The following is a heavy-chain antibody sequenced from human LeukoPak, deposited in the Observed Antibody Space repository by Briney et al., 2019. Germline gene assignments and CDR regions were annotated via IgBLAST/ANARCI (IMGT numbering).Heavy chain of an antibody. V-gene: IGHV4-34*01. J-gene: IGHJ3*02. CDR2: INHSGST. Sequence: SETLSLTCAVYGGSFSGYYWSWIRQPPGKGLEWIGEINHSGSTNYKPSLKSRVTISVDTSKNQFSLKLSSVTAADTAVYYCARVPYYYDSSVYAFDIWGQGTMVTVSS. D-gene: IGHD3-22*01. CDR3: ARVPYYYDSSVYAFDI. CDR1: GGSFSGYY.